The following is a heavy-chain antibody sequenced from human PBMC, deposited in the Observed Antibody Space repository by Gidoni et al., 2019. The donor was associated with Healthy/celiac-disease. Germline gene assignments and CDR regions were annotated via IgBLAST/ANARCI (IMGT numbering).Heavy chain of an antibody. V-gene: IGHV1-2*04. Sequence: QVQLVQSGAEVKKPGASVKVSCKASGYTFTGYYMHWVRQAPGQGLEWMGWINPNSGGTNYAQKFQGWGTMTRDTSISTAYMELSRLRSDDTAVYYCARGPRIAARYYYYGMDVWGQGTTVTVSS. D-gene: IGHD6-6*01. CDR3: ARGPRIAARYYYYGMDV. CDR2: INPNSGGT. CDR1: GYTFTGYY. J-gene: IGHJ6*02.